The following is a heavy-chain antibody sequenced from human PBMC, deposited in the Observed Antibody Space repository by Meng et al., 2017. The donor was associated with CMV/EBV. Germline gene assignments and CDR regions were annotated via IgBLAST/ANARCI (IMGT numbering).Heavy chain of an antibody. CDR2: ISYDGSNK. Sequence: ASGFTFSSYAMHGVRQAPGKGLEWVAVISYDGSNKYYADSVKGRFTISRDNSKNTLYLQMNSLRAEDTAVYYCARARITMVRGVIGYWGQGTLVTVSS. CDR1: GFTFSSYA. J-gene: IGHJ4*02. CDR3: ARARITMVRGVIGY. V-gene: IGHV3-30-3*01. D-gene: IGHD3-10*01.